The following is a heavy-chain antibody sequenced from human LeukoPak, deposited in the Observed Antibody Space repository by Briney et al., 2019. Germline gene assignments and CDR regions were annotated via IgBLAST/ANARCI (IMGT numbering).Heavy chain of an antibody. CDR2: ISYDGSNK. V-gene: IGHV3-30-3*01. Sequence: PGGSLRLSCAASGFTFSSYAMHWVRQAPGKGLEWVAVISYDGSNKYYADSVKGRFTISRDNSKNTLYLQMNSLRADDTAVYYCVRESRGILNYFDFWGQGTLVTVSS. CDR1: GFTFSSYA. CDR3: VRESRGILNYFDF. J-gene: IGHJ4*02. D-gene: IGHD3-22*01.